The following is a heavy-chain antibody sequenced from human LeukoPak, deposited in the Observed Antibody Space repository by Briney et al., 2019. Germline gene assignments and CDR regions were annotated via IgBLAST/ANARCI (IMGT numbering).Heavy chain of an antibody. CDR3: ARDRNDFWSGYIVDI. CDR1: GGSISSSSYY. Sequence: PSEALSLTCTVSGGSISSSSYYWGWIRQPPGKGLEWIGSIYYSGSTYYNPSLKSRVTISVDTSKNQFSLKLSSVTAADTAVYYCARDRNDFWSGYIVDIWGQGTMVTVSS. CDR2: IYYSGST. D-gene: IGHD3-3*01. V-gene: IGHV4-39*07. J-gene: IGHJ3*02.